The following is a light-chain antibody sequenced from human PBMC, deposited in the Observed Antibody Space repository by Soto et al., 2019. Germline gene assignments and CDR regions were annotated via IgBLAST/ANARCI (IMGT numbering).Light chain of an antibody. J-gene: IGLJ3*02. Sequence: SYELTQPLSVSVALGQTARITCGGNNIGSKNVHWYQQKPGQAPVLVIYRDSNRPSGIPERFSGSNSGNTATLTISRAQAGDEADYYCQVWDSSTARVFGRGTQLTVL. CDR3: QVWDSSTARV. CDR1: NIGSKN. CDR2: RDS. V-gene: IGLV3-9*01.